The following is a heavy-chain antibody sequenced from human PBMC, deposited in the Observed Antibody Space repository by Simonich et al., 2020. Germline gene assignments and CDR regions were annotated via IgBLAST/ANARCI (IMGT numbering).Heavy chain of an antibody. J-gene: IGHJ6*03. CDR2: IKKDGSEK. D-gene: IGHD7-27*01. V-gene: IGHV3-7*01. CDR1: GFTFSSYW. Sequence: EVQLVESGGGLVQPGGSLRLSCAASGFTFSSYWMSWVRQAPGKGLEWVANIKKDGSEKYYVDSVKGRFTISRDNAKNSLYLQRNSLRAEDTAVYYCARDGLGTAYYYYMDVWGKGTTVTVSS. CDR3: ARDGLGTAYYYYMDV.